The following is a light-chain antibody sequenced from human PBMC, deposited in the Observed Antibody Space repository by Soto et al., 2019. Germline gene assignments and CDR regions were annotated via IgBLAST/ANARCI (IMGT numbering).Light chain of an antibody. V-gene: IGKV1-9*01. Sequence: DIRLTQSPSFLSASVGDRVTITCRASQVISNYFAWYQQKPGKAPKLLIYAASTLQNGVPSRFSGSGSGTEFTLTNSSLQPEDFATYYCQQLNSYVTFGQGTRLEIK. CDR2: AAS. CDR1: QVISNY. J-gene: IGKJ5*01. CDR3: QQLNSYVT.